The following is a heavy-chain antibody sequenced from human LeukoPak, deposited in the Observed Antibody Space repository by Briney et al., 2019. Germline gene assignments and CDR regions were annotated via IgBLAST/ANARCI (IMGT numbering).Heavy chain of an antibody. V-gene: IGHV1-69*04. CDR1: GGTFSSYA. CDR3: AREDFSGSYRRSFDY. J-gene: IGHJ4*02. CDR2: IIPILGIA. D-gene: IGHD1-26*01. Sequence: SVKVSCKASGGTFSSYAISWVRQAPGQGLEWMGRIIPILGIANYAQKFQGRVTITADKSTSTAYMELSSLRSEDTAVYYCAREDFSGSYRRSFDYWGQGALVTVSS.